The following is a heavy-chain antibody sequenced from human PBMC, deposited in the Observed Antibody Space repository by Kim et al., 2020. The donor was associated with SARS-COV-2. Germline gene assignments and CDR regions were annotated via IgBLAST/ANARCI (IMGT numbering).Heavy chain of an antibody. CDR1: GGSVSSGSYY. Sequence: SETLSLTCTVSGGSVSSGSYYWSWIRQPPGKGLEWIGYIYYSGSTNYNPSLKSRVTISVDTSKNQFSLKLSSVTAADTAVYYCARVCIRDIGAFDIWGQGTMVTVSS. J-gene: IGHJ3*02. CDR2: IYYSGST. V-gene: IGHV4-61*01. D-gene: IGHD2-15*01. CDR3: ARVCIRDIGAFDI.